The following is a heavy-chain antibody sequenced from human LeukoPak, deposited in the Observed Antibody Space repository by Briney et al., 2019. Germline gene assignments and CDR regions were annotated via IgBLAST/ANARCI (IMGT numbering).Heavy chain of an antibody. CDR1: GGSISSYY. V-gene: IGHV4-59*01. D-gene: IGHD4-11*01. CDR2: IYYSGST. Sequence: RTSETLSLTCTVSGGSISSYYWSWIRQPPGKGLEWNGYIYYSGSTNYNPSLKSRVTISVDTSKNQFSLNLSSVTAADTAVYYCARESTTAGGYNWFDPWGQGTLVTVSS. CDR3: ARESTTAGGYNWFDP. J-gene: IGHJ5*02.